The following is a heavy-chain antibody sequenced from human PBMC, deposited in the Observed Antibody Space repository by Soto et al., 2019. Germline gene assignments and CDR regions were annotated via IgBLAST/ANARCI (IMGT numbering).Heavy chain of an antibody. CDR2: ISTISSTI. J-gene: IGHJ3*02. V-gene: IGHV3-48*02. Sequence: EVQLVESGGGLVQPGGSLRLSCAASGFTFSTYSLNRVRQAPGKGLEWVSYISTISSTIYYADSVKGRFTISRDNDKNFLYLQMNSLRDEDTAMYYCATISLGAFDIWGQGTMVTVSS. CDR1: GFTFSTYS. D-gene: IGHD7-27*01. CDR3: ATISLGAFDI.